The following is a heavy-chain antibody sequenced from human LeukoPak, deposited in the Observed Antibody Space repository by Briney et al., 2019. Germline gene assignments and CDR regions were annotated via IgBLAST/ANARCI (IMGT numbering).Heavy chain of an antibody. D-gene: IGHD2-15*01. Sequence: GGSLRLSCAASGFTLSSYAMSWVRKGPGKGLEWVSAISVSGNTYHADSVKGRFTISRDSSKNTLYLHMNSLRAGDAAVYYCAKAPVTTCSGAYCYPFDYWSQGTLVTVSS. CDR1: GFTLSSYA. J-gene: IGHJ4*02. CDR3: AKAPVTTCSGAYCYPFDY. V-gene: IGHV3-23*01. CDR2: ISVSGNT.